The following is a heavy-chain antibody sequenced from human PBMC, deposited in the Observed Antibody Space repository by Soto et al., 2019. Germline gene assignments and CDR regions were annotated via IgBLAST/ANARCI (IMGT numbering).Heavy chain of an antibody. CDR3: ARGAVVPAAIGVNWFDS. Sequence: SETLSLTCTVSGGSISSGGYYWSWIRQHPGKGLEWIGYIYYGGSTYYNPSLKSRVTISVDTSKNQFSLKLSSVTAADTAVYYCARGAVVPAAIGVNWFDSWGQGTLVTVSS. D-gene: IGHD2-2*01. CDR1: GGSISSGGYY. J-gene: IGHJ5*01. V-gene: IGHV4-31*03. CDR2: IYYGGST.